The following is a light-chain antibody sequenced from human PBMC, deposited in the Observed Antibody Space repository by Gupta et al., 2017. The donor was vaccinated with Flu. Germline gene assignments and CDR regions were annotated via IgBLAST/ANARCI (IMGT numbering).Light chain of an antibody. J-gene: IGKJ5*01. CDR1: QNIDES. Sequence: GDRATITCRATQNIDESLNWYQQRPGQSPTPLIYHASTLGSGVPPRFSGSGSGTDFTLSINNLQPEDFATYHCQQTFSSPFTFGQGTRLDI. V-gene: IGKV1-39*01. CDR3: QQTFSSPFT. CDR2: HAS.